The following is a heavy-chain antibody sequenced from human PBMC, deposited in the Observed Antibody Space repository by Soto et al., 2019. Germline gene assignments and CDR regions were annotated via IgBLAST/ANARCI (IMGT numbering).Heavy chain of an antibody. J-gene: IGHJ5*02. CDR2: ISASGDGT. CDR1: GFTFNTPA. Sequence: PGGSLRLSCPASGFTFNTPAMTWVRQAPGKGLEWVSGISASGDGTYYADSVKGRFTISRDNSKNTLYLQMTSLRVEDTAIYYCAKDQLVQASWGQGTLVTVSS. CDR3: AKDQLVQAS. V-gene: IGHV3-23*01.